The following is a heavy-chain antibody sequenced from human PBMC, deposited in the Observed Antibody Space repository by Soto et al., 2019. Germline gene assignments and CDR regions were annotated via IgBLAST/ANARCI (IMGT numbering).Heavy chain of an antibody. J-gene: IGHJ6*02. V-gene: IGHV4-34*01. CDR1: GGSFSGYY. CDR3: ARVTGRYYYGMDV. CDR2: ISHSGST. Sequence: PSETLSLTCAVYGGSFSGYYWSWIRQPPGKGLEWIGEISHSGSTNYNPSLKSRVTISVDTSKNQFSLKLSSVTAADTAVYYCARVTGRYYYGMDVWGQGTTVTVSS.